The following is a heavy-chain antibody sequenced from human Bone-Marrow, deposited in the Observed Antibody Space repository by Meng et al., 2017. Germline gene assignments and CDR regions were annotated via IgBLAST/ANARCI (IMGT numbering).Heavy chain of an antibody. D-gene: IGHD1-14*01. V-gene: IGHV3-43D*03. J-gene: IGHJ4*02. Sequence: GESLKISCAVSGFTFDDSAMHWVRQAPGKGLEWVSLISWDGGSTSYADSVKGLFTISRDNSKNSLYLHMNSLRAEDTALYYCAKDSNRYGDIGHFDYWGQGTLVTVSS. CDR2: ISWDGGST. CDR1: GFTFDDSA. CDR3: AKDSNRYGDIGHFDY.